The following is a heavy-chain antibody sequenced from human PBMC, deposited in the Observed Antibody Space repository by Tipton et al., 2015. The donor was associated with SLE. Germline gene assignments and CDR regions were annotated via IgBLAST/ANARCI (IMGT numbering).Heavy chain of an antibody. CDR3: ARWYYYDSSGYPFDY. D-gene: IGHD3-22*01. Sequence: LRLSCTVSGGSISSHYWSWIRQPPGKGLEWIGYIYYSGSTNYNPSLKSRVTISVDTSKNQFSLKLSSVTAADTAVYYCARWYYYDSSGYPFDYWGQGTLVTVSS. V-gene: IGHV4-59*08. CDR1: GGSISSHY. J-gene: IGHJ4*02. CDR2: IYYSGST.